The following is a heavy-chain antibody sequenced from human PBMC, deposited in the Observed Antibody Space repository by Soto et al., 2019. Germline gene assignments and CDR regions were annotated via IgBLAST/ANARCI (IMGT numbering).Heavy chain of an antibody. Sequence: QLVESGGGLVKPGGSLRLSCAASGFTFSNAWMSWVRQAPGKGLEWVGRIKGEADGGTTDYAAPVKGRITISRDPSTHTLYLQIDSLKTEDTVVYYCPTGLSNGYYNFDYWGQGTPVTVSS. CDR2: IKGEADGGTT. V-gene: IGHV3-15*01. CDR1: GFTFSNAW. D-gene: IGHD3-22*01. CDR3: PTGLSNGYYNFDY. J-gene: IGHJ4*02.